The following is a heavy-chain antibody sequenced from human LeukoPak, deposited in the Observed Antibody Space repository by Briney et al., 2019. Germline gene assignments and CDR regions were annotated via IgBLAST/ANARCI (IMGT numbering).Heavy chain of an antibody. CDR1: GFTLSSYG. D-gene: IGHD6-13*01. CDR3: ARDRGSSSWYKFDY. CDR2: IWYDGSNK. J-gene: IGHJ4*02. V-gene: IGHV3-33*01. Sequence: PGGPLRLSCAASGFTLSSYGMHWVRQAPGKGLEWVAVIWYDGSNKYYADSVKGRFTISRDNSKNTLYLQMNSLRAEDTAVYYCARDRGSSSWYKFDYWGQGTLVTVSS.